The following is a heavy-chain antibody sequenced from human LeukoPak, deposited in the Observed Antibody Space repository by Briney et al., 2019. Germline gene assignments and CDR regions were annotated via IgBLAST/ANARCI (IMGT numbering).Heavy chain of an antibody. D-gene: IGHD6-13*01. V-gene: IGHV1-8*01. J-gene: IGHJ4*02. Sequence: ASVKVSCKASGYTFTSYDINRVRQATGQGLEWMGWMNPNGGNTGYAQKFQGRVTMTRNTSISTAYMELSSLRSEDTAVYYCARDPGIAAAGGEFDYWGQGTLVTVSS. CDR3: ARDPGIAAAGGEFDY. CDR2: MNPNGGNT. CDR1: GYTFTSYD.